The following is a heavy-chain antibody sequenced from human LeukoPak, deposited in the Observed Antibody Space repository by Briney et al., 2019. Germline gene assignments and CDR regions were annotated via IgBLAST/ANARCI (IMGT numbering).Heavy chain of an antibody. Sequence: PGGSLRLSCAASGFTFSSYGMHWVRQAPGKGLEWVAVIWYDGSNKYSTDSVKGRFTISRDNSKNTLYLQMNSLRAEDTALYYCARDSDYSGDYWGQGTLVTVSS. D-gene: IGHD3-16*01. J-gene: IGHJ4*02. CDR3: ARDSDYSGDY. CDR2: IWYDGSNK. V-gene: IGHV3-33*01. CDR1: GFTFSSYG.